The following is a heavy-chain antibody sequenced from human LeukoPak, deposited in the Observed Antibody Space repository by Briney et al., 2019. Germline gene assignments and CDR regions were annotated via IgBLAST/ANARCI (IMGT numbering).Heavy chain of an antibody. CDR1: GGSISSYY. CDR3: ARGPPHYDFWSGYYRY. CDR2: IYYSGST. J-gene: IGHJ4*02. Sequence: SETLSLTCTVSGGSISSYYWSWIRQPPGKGLERIGYIYYSGSTNYNPSLKSRVTISVDTSKNQFSLKLSSVTAADTAVYYCARGPPHYDFWSGYYRYWGQGTLVTVSS. D-gene: IGHD3-3*01. V-gene: IGHV4-59*01.